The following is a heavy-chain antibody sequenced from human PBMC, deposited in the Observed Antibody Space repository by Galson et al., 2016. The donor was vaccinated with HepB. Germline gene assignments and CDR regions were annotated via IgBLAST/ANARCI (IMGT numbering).Heavy chain of an antibody. Sequence: SETLSLTCTLSGGSISNYYWMWIRQPPGKGLEWIGYISYSGNTRYNPSVKSRVTISIDMSKNQFSLKLSSVTAADTAVYYCARGLSYDYSNYEPGFWGQGTLVTVSS. CDR3: ARGLSYDYSNYEPGF. CDR2: ISYSGNT. D-gene: IGHD4-11*01. V-gene: IGHV4-59*01. J-gene: IGHJ4*02. CDR1: GGSISNYY.